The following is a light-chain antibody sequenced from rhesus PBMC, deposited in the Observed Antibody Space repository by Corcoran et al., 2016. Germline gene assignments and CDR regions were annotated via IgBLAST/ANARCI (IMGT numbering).Light chain of an antibody. Sequence: QAALTQSPSVSGSPGQSLTISCTGTSSDIGGFNSVSWYQHHPGKAPKLMIYEVSKRPSGVSDRFSGSKSGNTASLTISGLQAEDEADYYGSSYASSSAYIFGAGTRLTVL. CDR1: SSDIGGFNS. CDR2: EVS. CDR3: SSYASSSAYI. V-gene: IGLV2-13*02. J-gene: IGLJ1*01.